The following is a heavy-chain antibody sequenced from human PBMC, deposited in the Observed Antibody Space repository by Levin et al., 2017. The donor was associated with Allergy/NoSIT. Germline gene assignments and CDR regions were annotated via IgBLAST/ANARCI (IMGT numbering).Heavy chain of an antibody. Sequence: PGGSLRLSCAASGFTFTTHAMSWVRQAPGKGLEWVSAIGGGRYYADSVKGRFTISRDNSKNTLYLQMDSLRAEDTAAYYCARGSSPTCRYSAGPLDLWGRGTLFTVSS. CDR1: GFTFTTHA. J-gene: IGHJ2*01. V-gene: IGHV3-23*01. D-gene: IGHD2-2*01. CDR2: IGGGR. CDR3: ARGSSPTCRYSAGPLDL.